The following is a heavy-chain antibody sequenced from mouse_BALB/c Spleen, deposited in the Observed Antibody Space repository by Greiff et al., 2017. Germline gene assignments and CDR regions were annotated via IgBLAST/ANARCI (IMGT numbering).Heavy chain of an antibody. J-gene: IGHJ2*01. CDR1: GFSLTSYG. Sequence: VKVVESGPGLVAPSQSLSITCTVSGFSLTSYGVHWVRQPPGKGLEWLGVIWAGGSTNYNSALMSRLSISKDNSKSQVFLKMNSLQTDDTAMYYCARDRYGSNYFDYWGQGTTLTVSS. V-gene: IGHV2-9*02. CDR3: ARDRYGSNYFDY. D-gene: IGHD1-1*01. CDR2: IWAGGST.